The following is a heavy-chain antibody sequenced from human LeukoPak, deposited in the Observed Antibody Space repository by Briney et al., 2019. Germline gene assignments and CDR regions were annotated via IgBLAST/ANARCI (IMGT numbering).Heavy chain of an antibody. V-gene: IGHV3-23*01. CDR2: ISGSGGST. Sequence: GGSLRLSCAASGFTFSSYAMSWVRQAPGKGLEWVSAISGSGGSTYYADSVKGRFTISRDNSKNTLYLQMNSLRAEDTAVYYCAKGQDSSSFIRYFQHWGQGTLVTVSS. D-gene: IGHD6-13*01. CDR1: GFTFSSYA. J-gene: IGHJ1*01. CDR3: AKGQDSSSFIRYFQH.